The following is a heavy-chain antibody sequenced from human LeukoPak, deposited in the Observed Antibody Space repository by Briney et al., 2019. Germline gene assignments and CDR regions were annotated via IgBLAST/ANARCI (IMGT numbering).Heavy chain of an antibody. CDR2: ISSDGSIT. J-gene: IGHJ4*02. V-gene: IGHV3-74*01. Sequence: AGGSLRLSCAASGFTFSSYWMHWVRQAPGKGLLRVSRISSDGSITDYADSVKGRFTISRDNAKNTLYLQMNSLSAEDTAVYYCARDGNWHFDYWGQGTLVTVSS. D-gene: IGHD4-23*01. CDR1: GFTFSSYW. CDR3: ARDGNWHFDY.